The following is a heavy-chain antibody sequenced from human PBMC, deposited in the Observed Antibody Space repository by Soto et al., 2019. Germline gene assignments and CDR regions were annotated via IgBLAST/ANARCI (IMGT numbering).Heavy chain of an antibody. D-gene: IGHD2-21*02. CDR2: INAGNGNT. J-gene: IGHJ4*02. CDR3: ARSIVVVTALDY. V-gene: IGHV1-3*01. Sequence: VASVKVPCKGSGYTPTIYAMHWGRQAPGQRLEWMGWINAGNGNTKYSQKFQGRVTITRDTSASTAYMELGSLRSEDTAVYYCARSIVVVTALDYWGQGSLVTVSS. CDR1: GYTPTIYA.